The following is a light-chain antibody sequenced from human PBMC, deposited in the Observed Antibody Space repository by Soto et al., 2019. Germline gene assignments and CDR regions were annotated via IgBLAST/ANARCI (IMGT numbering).Light chain of an antibody. J-gene: IGKJ4*01. CDR3: QQSHSNPLT. Sequence: DIQVIQSPSSLSASVGDRVTITCRASLRISTYLNWYQHKPGKAPKLLIYGASSLQSGVPSRFSGSGSGTDFTLTISSLHPEDAATYYCQQSHSNPLTFGGGTNLEI. CDR1: LRISTY. V-gene: IGKV1-39*01. CDR2: GAS.